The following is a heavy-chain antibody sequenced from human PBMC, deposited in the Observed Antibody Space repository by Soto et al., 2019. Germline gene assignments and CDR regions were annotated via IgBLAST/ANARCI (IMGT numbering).Heavy chain of an antibody. CDR1: GDSISTYY. CDR3: ARDPNAHPAHFRSDA. CDR2: IYYTGDT. J-gene: IGHJ5*02. Sequence: SETLSLTCTVSGDSISTYYWHWIRLPPGKGLEWIGYIYYTGDTNYNPSLKSRVTISLDTSRNQFSLKLSSVTAADTAVYYCARDPNAHPAHFRSDAWRQGTPFTVPP. D-gene: IGHD2-2*01. V-gene: IGHV4-59*01.